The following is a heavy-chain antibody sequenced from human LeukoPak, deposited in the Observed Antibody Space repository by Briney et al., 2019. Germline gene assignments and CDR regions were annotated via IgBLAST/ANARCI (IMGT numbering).Heavy chain of an antibody. CDR1: GFTFSSYS. Sequence: GGSLRLSCAASGFTFSSYSMNWVRQAPGKGLEWVSSISSSNSYIYYADSVKGRFTFSRDNAKDSLYLQMNSLRAEDTAVYYCARAIDYGDYAFDIWGQGTMVTVSS. V-gene: IGHV3-21*01. CDR2: ISSSNSYI. D-gene: IGHD4-17*01. J-gene: IGHJ3*02. CDR3: ARAIDYGDYAFDI.